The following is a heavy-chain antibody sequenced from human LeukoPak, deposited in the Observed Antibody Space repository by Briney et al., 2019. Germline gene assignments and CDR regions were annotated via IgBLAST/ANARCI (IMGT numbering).Heavy chain of an antibody. CDR1: GFTFSSYS. Sequence: GGSLRLSCAASGFTFSSYSMNWVRQAPGKGLEWVSYISSSSSTIYYADSVKGRFTISRDNSKNTLYLQMNSLRAEDTAVYYCARDPRPIAARTHIDYWGQGTLVTVSS. CDR3: ARDPRPIAARTHIDY. V-gene: IGHV3-48*01. CDR2: ISSSSSTI. D-gene: IGHD6-6*01. J-gene: IGHJ4*02.